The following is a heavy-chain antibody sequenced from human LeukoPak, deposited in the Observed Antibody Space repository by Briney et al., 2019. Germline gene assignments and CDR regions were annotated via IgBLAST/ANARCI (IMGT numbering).Heavy chain of an antibody. CDR3: ARSTGTTGGEIDY. V-gene: IGHV1-58*02. Sequence: SVKVSCKASGFTFTSSAMQWVRQARGQRLEWIGWIVVGSGNTNYAQKFQERVTITRDTSTSTVYMELSSLRSEDTAVYYCARSTGTTGGEIDYWGQGTLVTVSS. J-gene: IGHJ4*02. CDR2: IVVGSGNT. D-gene: IGHD1-1*01. CDR1: GFTFTSSA.